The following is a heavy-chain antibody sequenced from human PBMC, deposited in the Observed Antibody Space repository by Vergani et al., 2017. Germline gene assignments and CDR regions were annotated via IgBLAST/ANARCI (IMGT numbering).Heavy chain of an antibody. CDR3: AKDQYHPSRHALQSYGMDF. D-gene: IGHD5-24*01. V-gene: IGHV3-23*01. Sequence: EVQLLESGGDLVQPGGSLRLSCAASGFTFIMHAMSWVRQAPGKGLEWVSTLSASDRRKHYADSVKGRFTISRDNSKNTLYLQMNSLSAEDTAVYYCAKDQYHPSRHALQSYGMDFWDQGTTVTVS. CDR2: LSASDRRK. J-gene: IGHJ6*02. CDR1: GFTFIMHA.